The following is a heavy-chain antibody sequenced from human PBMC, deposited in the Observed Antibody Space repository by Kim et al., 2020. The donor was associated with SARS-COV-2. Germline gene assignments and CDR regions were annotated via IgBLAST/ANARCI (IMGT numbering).Heavy chain of an antibody. CDR3: ARGDAFDI. J-gene: IGHJ3*02. V-gene: IGHV3-21*06. Sequence: SSYIYYAGSVKGRFTISRDNAKNSLYLQMNDLRAEDTAVYYCARGDAFDIWGQGTMVTVSS. CDR2: SSYI.